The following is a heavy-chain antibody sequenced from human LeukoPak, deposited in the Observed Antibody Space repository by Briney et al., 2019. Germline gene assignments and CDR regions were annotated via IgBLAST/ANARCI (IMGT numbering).Heavy chain of an antibody. J-gene: IGHJ5*02. V-gene: IGHV4-59*01. Sequence: SETLSLTCAVYGGSFSGYYWSWIRQPPGKGLEWIGYIYYSGSTNYNPSLKSRVTISVDTSKNQFSLKLSSVTAADTAVYYCARVNVVVVAATVNNWFDPWGQGTLVTVSS. CDR3: ARVNVVVVAATVNNWFDP. CDR2: IYYSGST. D-gene: IGHD2-15*01. CDR1: GGSFSGYY.